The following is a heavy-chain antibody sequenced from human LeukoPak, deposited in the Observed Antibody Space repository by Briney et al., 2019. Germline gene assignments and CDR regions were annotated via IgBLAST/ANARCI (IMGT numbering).Heavy chain of an antibody. CDR2: VYSGGST. V-gene: IGHV3-53*04. CDR1: GFIVSSNY. D-gene: IGHD6-6*01. CDR3: AMSSSAYYFDY. J-gene: IGHJ4*02. Sequence: GGSLRLSCAPSGFIVSSNYMSWVRQAPGKGLEWVSVVYSGGSTYSADSVKGRFTISRHNSKNTLYLQMNSLRAEDTAVYYCAMSSSAYYFDYWGQGTLVTVSS.